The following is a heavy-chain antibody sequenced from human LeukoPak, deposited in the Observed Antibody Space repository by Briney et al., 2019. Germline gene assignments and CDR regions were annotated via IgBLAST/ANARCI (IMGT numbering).Heavy chain of an antibody. Sequence: GESLKISCTGSGYTFRYYWIGWVRQMPGKGLEWMGIIYPGDSDTRYSPSFQGQVTISADKSISTAYLQWSSLKASDTAMYYCARHRAYYYDSSPDYWGQGTLVTVSS. CDR1: GYTFRYYW. V-gene: IGHV5-51*01. J-gene: IGHJ4*02. CDR3: ARHRAYYYDSSPDY. D-gene: IGHD3-22*01. CDR2: IYPGDSDT.